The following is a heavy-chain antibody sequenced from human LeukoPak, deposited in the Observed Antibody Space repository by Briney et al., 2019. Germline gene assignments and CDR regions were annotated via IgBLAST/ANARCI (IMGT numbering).Heavy chain of an antibody. D-gene: IGHD3-22*01. CDR1: GGSISSRNW. V-gene: IGHV4-4*02. CDR2: IYHTGST. J-gene: IGHJ3*01. Sequence: PSGTLSLTCAVSGGSISSRNWWIWVRQPPGKGLEWIGEIYHTGSTNYNPSLKSRVTISVDKSNQFSLKLSSVTAADTAVYYCARGSGYNDALDVWGQGTMVTVSS. CDR3: ARGSGYNDALDV.